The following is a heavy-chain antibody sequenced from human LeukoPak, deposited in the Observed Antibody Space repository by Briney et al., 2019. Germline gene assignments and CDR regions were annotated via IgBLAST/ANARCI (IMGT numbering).Heavy chain of an antibody. CDR1: GGTFSSYA. CDR3: ARAMGYCSSTSCSRGGWFDP. D-gene: IGHD2-2*01. V-gene: IGHV1-69*05. Sequence: GASVTVSCKASGGTFSSYAISWVRQAPGQGLEWMGGIIPIFGTANYAQKFQGRVTITTDESTSTAYMELSSLRSEDTAVYYCARAMGYCSSTSCSRGGWFDPWGQGTLVTVSS. J-gene: IGHJ5*02. CDR2: IIPIFGTA.